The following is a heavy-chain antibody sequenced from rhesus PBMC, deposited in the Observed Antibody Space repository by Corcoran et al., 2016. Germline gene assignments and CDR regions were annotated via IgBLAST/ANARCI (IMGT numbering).Heavy chain of an antibody. CDR3: ARGLYSGYTMYYFDY. Sequence: QVQLQESGPGVVKPSETLSLTCAVSGGSISDSYRWSWIRQPPGKGLEWIGYIYGSSTTTHSHPSLRSRVTISQDTSKNQFSLKLGSVTAADTAVYYCARGLYSGYTMYYFDYWGQGVLVTVSS. J-gene: IGHJ4*01. CDR2: IYGSSTTT. V-gene: IGHV4S10*01. D-gene: IGHD5-24*01. CDR1: GGSISDSYR.